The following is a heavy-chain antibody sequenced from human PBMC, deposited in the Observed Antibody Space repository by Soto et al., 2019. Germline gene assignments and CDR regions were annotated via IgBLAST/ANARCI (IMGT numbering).Heavy chain of an antibody. J-gene: IGHJ4*02. D-gene: IGHD6-13*01. CDR1: GGSINNYY. CDR3: ARRQSWDYFFDY. V-gene: IGHV4-59*08. Sequence: SETLSLTCTVSGGSINNYYWSWIRQPPGKGLEWIGYIYYTGSTNYNPSLKSRVTISVDTSKNQFSLKLSSVTAADTALYYCARRQSWDYFFDYWGQGTLVTVSS. CDR2: IYYTGST.